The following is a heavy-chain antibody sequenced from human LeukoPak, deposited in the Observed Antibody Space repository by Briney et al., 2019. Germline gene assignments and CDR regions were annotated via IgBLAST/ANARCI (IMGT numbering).Heavy chain of an antibody. V-gene: IGHV3-49*04. CDR2: IRSKAYGGTT. CDR3: VGESYYYYYGVDV. J-gene: IGHJ6*02. D-gene: IGHD3-10*01. CDR1: GFTFGDYA. Sequence: GGSLRHSCTASGFTFGDYAMSWVRQAPGKGLEWVGFIRSKAYGGTTEYAASVKGRFTISRDDSKSIAYLQMNSLKTEDTAVYYCVGESYYYYYGVDVWGQGTTVTVSS.